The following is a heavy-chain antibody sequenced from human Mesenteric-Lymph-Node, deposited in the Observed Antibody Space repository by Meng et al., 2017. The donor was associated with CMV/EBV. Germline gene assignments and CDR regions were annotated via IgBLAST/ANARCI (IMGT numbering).Heavy chain of an antibody. D-gene: IGHD3-9*01. CDR2: INHSGST. CDR1: GGSFSGYY. V-gene: IGHV4-34*01. Sequence: QVQLNQGVAGLLKPSETLSVTCAVYGGSFSGYYWNWIRQSPEKGLEWIGEINHSGSTTYNPSFTSRIIISVDTSTNQISLNMSSVTAADTAVYYCARGSSYDILTGYFDYWGQGALVTVSS. CDR3: ARGSSYDILTGYFDY. J-gene: IGHJ4*02.